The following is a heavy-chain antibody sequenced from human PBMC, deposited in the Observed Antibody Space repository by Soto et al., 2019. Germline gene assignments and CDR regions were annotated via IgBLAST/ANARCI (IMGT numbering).Heavy chain of an antibody. CDR2: IYYAGNS. CDR1: GGSISSSSYY. D-gene: IGHD2-21*01. V-gene: IGHV4-39*01. CDR3: ARLLIVVAKRIDY. J-gene: IGHJ4*02. Sequence: QLQLQESGPGLVKPSETLSLTCTVSGGSISSSSYYWGWIRQPPGKGLEWIGSIYYAGNSYYSPSLKSRVTISVDTSKNQFSLRLSSVTAADTAVYYCARLLIVVAKRIDYWGQGTLVTVSS.